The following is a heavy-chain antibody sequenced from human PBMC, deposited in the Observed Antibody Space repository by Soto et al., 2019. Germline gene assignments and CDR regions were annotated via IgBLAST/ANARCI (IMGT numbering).Heavy chain of an antibody. CDR2: VTVCCETT. CDR1: GFSFTSYS. CDR3: AKAQEDSGIYYSYLDY. J-gene: IGHJ4*02. V-gene: IGHV3-23*01. D-gene: IGHD2-21*01. Sequence: VVSLILSCQSSGFSFTSYSISLVRRAPVSGLEWVSVVTVCCETTYYSDSLKGRFTISMYNSKKTLFLEMRSLRGEDTAVYFCAKAQEDSGIYYSYLDYWGQGTLVTVSS.